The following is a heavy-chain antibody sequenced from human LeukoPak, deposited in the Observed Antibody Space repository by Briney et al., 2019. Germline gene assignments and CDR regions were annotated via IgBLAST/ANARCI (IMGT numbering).Heavy chain of an antibody. CDR2: IWRDGSNK. CDR3: AKDAQRGFDYSNSLEH. CDR1: GFTFSHNG. V-gene: IGHV3-33*06. Sequence: GGSPTPACAASGFTFSHNGMHWVRQAPGKGLEWVAVIWRDGSNKYYADSVKGRFTISRDNFKNTVSLQMNSLRTGDTAVYYCAKDAQRGFDYSNSLEHWGQGSLVTVSS. D-gene: IGHD4-11*01. J-gene: IGHJ4*02.